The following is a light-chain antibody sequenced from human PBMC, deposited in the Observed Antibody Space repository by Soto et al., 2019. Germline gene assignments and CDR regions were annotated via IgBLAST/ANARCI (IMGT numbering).Light chain of an antibody. CDR1: QSISSN. Sequence: EIVMTQSPATLSVSPGERATLSCRASQSISSNYLAWYQQKPGQAPRLLIYGASTRATGIPARFSGSGSGTEFTLTISSLQSEDFAVYYCQQYNNWPRTFGQGTKVDI. V-gene: IGKV3-15*01. CDR2: GAS. CDR3: QQYNNWPRT. J-gene: IGKJ1*01.